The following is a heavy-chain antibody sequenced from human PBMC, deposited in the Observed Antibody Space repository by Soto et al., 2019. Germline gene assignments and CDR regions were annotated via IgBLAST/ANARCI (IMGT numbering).Heavy chain of an antibody. CDR2: ISYSGST. Sequence: SETLSLTCTVSGGSISSGNYYWRWIRQPPGKGLEWIGFISYSGSTYYSTSLKSRVTISVDTSKSQFSLNLSFVTAADTAVYYCATMGTPATGLYFFDCWGQGSLVTVSS. D-gene: IGHD1-1*01. CDR3: ATMGTPATGLYFFDC. J-gene: IGHJ4*02. V-gene: IGHV4-30-4*01. CDR1: GGSISSGNYY.